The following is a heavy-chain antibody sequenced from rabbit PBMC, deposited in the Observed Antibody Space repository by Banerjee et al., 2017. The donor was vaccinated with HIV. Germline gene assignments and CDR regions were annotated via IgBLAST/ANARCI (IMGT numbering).Heavy chain of an antibody. J-gene: IGHJ3*01. V-gene: IGHV1S45*01. Sequence: QEQLVESGGGLVQPGASLTLTCTASGFTLSRYHMCWVRQAPGKGLEWIACIYTDTSDNACATWAIGRFTISKTSSTTVTLQMTSLTVADTATYFCGRESDSAGSGYVLWGQGTLVTVS. D-gene: IGHD8-1*01. CDR1: GFTLSRYH. CDR3: GRESDSAGSGYVL. CDR2: IYTDTSDN.